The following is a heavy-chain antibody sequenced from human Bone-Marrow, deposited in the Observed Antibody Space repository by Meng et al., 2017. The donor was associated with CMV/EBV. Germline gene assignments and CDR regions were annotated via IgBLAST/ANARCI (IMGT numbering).Heavy chain of an antibody. Sequence: SETLSLTCTVSGGSISSYYWSWIRQPPGKGLEWIGYIYYSGSTNYNPSLKSRVTISVDTSKNQFSLKLSSVTAADTAVYYCARSRRWYCSSTSCAIRDYYYGMDVWGQGTTVTVSS. J-gene: IGHJ6*02. CDR3: ARSRRWYCSSTSCAIRDYYYGMDV. CDR2: IYYSGST. CDR1: GGSISSYY. D-gene: IGHD2-2*01. V-gene: IGHV4-59*01.